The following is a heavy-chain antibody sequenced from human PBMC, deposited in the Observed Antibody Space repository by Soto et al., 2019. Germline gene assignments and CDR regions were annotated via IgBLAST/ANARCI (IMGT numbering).Heavy chain of an antibody. D-gene: IGHD2-2*01. Sequence: QVQLVQSGAEVKKPGSSVKVSCKASGGTFSSYAISWVRQAPGQGLEWMGGIIPIFGTANYAQKFQGRVTITADESTSKAYMELSSLRSEDTAVYYCARAYCISTSCHLYGMDVWGQGTTVTVSS. CDR3: ARAYCISTSCHLYGMDV. V-gene: IGHV1-69*12. CDR1: GGTFSSYA. CDR2: IIPIFGTA. J-gene: IGHJ6*02.